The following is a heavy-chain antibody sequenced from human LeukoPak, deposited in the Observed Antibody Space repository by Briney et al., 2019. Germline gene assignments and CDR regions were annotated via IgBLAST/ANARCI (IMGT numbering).Heavy chain of an antibody. D-gene: IGHD6-13*01. Sequence: GGPLRPSCAAPGFTFSSYGMHWVRQAPAKGLEGGAVISYDGSNKYYADSVKGRFTISRDNSKNTLYLQMNSLRAEDTAVYYCAKDMYSSSWYYFDYWGQGTLVTVSS. CDR2: ISYDGSNK. CDR1: GFTFSSYG. V-gene: IGHV3-30*18. J-gene: IGHJ4*02. CDR3: AKDMYSSSWYYFDY.